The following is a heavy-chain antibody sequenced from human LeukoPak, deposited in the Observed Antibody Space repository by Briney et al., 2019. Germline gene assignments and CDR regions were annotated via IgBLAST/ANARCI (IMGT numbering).Heavy chain of an antibody. CDR2: ISGSGGST. Sequence: PGGSLRLSCAASGFTFSSYAMSWVRQAPGKGLEWVSAISGSGGSTYYADSVKGRFTISRDNSKNTLYLQMNSLRAEDTAVYYCAKGPYYDSRGSPPIDYWGQGTLVTVSS. CDR3: AKGPYYDSRGSPPIDY. CDR1: GFTFSSYA. J-gene: IGHJ4*02. D-gene: IGHD3-22*01. V-gene: IGHV3-23*01.